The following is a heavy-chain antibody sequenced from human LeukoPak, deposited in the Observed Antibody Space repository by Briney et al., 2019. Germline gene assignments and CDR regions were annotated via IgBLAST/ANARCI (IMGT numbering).Heavy chain of an antibody. CDR3: ATALESARYGSGSYDAFDI. V-gene: IGHV1-24*01. CDR2: FDPEDGET. CDR1: GYTLTELS. J-gene: IGHJ3*02. D-gene: IGHD3-10*01. Sequence: ASVKVSCKVSGYTLTELSMHWVRQAPGKGLEWMGGFDPEDGETIYAQKFQGRVTMTEDTSTDTAYMELSSLRSEDTAVYYCATALESARYGSGSYDAFDIWGQGAMVTVSS.